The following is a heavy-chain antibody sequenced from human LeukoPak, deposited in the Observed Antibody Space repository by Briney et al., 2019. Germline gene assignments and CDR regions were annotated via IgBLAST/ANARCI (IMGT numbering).Heavy chain of an antibody. CDR1: GFTFSNYA. D-gene: IGHD2-15*01. CDR2: VSTSGVDT. V-gene: IGHV3-23*01. Sequence: GGSLRLSCAVSGFTFSNYAMSWVRQAPGKGLEWVSGVSTSGVDTYYADSVKGRFTIARDNSKNTLYLQMHSLRAEDTAVYYCAKDQRYWAVWGQGTTVTVSS. CDR3: AKDQRYWAV. J-gene: IGHJ6*02.